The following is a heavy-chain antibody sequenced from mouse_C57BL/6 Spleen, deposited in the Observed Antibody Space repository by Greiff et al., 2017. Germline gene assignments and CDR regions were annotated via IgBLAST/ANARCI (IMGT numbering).Heavy chain of an antibody. D-gene: IGHD1-1*01. CDR1: GFTFSSYG. CDR3: ARQSTTVEERDYFDY. CDR2: ISSGGSYT. Sequence: EVQGVESGGDLVKPGGSLKLSCAASGFTFSSYGMSWVRQTPDKRLEWVATISSGGSYTYYPDSVKGRFTISRDNAKNTLYLQMSSLKSEDTAMYYCARQSTTVEERDYFDYWGQGTTLTVSS. J-gene: IGHJ2*01. V-gene: IGHV5-6*01.